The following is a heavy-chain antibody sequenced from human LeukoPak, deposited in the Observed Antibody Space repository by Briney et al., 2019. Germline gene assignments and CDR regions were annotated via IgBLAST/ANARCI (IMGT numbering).Heavy chain of an antibody. Sequence: SETLSLTCAVYGGSFSGYYWSWIRQPPGKGLEWIGEINHNGSTNYNPSLKSRVTISVDTSKNQFSLKLSSVTAADTAVYYCARQRDWMTTVTYFDYWGQGTLVTVSS. D-gene: IGHD4-17*01. J-gene: IGHJ4*02. CDR3: ARQRDWMTTVTYFDY. CDR2: INHNGST. V-gene: IGHV4-34*01. CDR1: GGSFSGYY.